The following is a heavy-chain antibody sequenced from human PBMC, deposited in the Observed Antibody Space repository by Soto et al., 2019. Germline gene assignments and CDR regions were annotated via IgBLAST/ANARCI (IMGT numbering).Heavy chain of an antibody. CDR2: VFHTGNT. CDR1: GDSIRSYY. D-gene: IGHD1-20*01. V-gene: IGHV4-59*01. J-gene: IGHJ4*02. CDR3: AREKYNWKI. Sequence: PSETLSLTCSFSGDSIRSYYWTWIRQPPGKGLQWIGYVFHTGNTNYNPSLKSRVTISEDASKNQVSLRLTSVTAADTAVYFCAREKYNWKIWGQGTLVTVSS.